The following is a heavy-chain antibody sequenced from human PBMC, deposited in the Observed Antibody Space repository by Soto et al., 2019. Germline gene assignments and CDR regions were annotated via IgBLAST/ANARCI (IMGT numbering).Heavy chain of an antibody. J-gene: IGHJ4*02. D-gene: IGHD4-4*01. CDR3: AKDLYDSNFNFDY. Sequence: GGSLRLSYAASGFTFSSYAMSWVRQAPGKGLEWVSAISGSGGSTYYADSVKGRFTISRANSKNTLYLQMNSLRAEDTAVYYCAKDLYDSNFNFDYWGQGTLVTVSS. CDR1: GFTFSSYA. CDR2: ISGSGGST. V-gene: IGHV3-23*01.